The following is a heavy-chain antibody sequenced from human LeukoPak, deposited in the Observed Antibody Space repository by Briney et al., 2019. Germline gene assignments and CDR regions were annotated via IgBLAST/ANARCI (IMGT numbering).Heavy chain of an antibody. Sequence: GGSLRLSCAASGFTFTSFAMSWVRQAPGKGLEWVSTISRSGVATYYANSVKGRFTISRDNSKNTVYLQMSSLRAEDTAMYYCAKHSHDGSAPYYEVQLDYWGQGTLVSVSS. CDR3: AKHSHDGSAPYYEVQLDY. D-gene: IGHD3-22*01. CDR1: GFTFTSFA. CDR2: ISRSGVAT. V-gene: IGHV3-23*01. J-gene: IGHJ4*02.